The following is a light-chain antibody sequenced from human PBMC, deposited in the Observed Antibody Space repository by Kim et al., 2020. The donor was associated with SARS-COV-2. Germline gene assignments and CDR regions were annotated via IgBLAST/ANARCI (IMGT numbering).Light chain of an antibody. CDR3: QQYYSSPGFT. CDR1: QSVFYSSNNKNY. Sequence: DIVMTQSPDSLAVSLGERATINSKSSQSVFYSSNNKNYLAWYQQKPGQPPKLLIYWASTRESGVPDRFSGSGSGTDFTLTISSLQAEDVAVYYCQQYYSSPGFTFGPGTKVDIK. CDR2: WAS. V-gene: IGKV4-1*01. J-gene: IGKJ3*01.